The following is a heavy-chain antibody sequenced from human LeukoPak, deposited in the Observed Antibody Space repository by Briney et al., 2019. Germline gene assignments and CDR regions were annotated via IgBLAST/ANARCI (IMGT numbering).Heavy chain of an antibody. J-gene: IGHJ4*02. CDR2: IYYSGST. V-gene: IGHV4-30-4*01. CDR3: ARGLCIQLWLPDY. D-gene: IGHD5-18*01. CDR1: GGSISSGDYY. Sequence: SETLSLTCTVSGGSISSGDYYWSWIRQPPGKGLEWIGYIYYSGSTYYNPSLKSRVTISVGTSKNQFSLKLSSVTAADTAVYYCARGLCIQLWLPDYWGQGTLVTVSS.